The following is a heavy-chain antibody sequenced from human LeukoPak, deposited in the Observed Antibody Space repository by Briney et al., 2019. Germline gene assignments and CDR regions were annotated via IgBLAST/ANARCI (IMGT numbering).Heavy chain of an antibody. CDR1: GYTFTDYW. D-gene: IGHD6-13*01. CDR2: IYPGDSDT. Sequence: GESLQISCKGSGYTFTDYWIGWVRQMPGKGLEWMGIIYPGDSDTRYSPSFQGQVTISADKSISTAYLQWRSLKASDSAMYYCARYSNSEFDYWRQGTLVTVSS. CDR3: ARYSNSEFDY. V-gene: IGHV5-51*01. J-gene: IGHJ4*02.